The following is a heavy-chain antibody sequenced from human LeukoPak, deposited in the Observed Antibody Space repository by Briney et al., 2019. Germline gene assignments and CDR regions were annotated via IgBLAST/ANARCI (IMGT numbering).Heavy chain of an antibody. CDR3: ARDRRGSRGFDY. Sequence: TSETLSLTCAVYGGSFSGYYWSWIRQPAGKGLEWIGRIYTSGSTNYNPSLKSRVTISLDTSKNQFSLKLSSVTAADTAVYYCARDRRGSRGFDYWGQGTLVTVSS. CDR1: GGSFSGYY. CDR2: IYTSGST. J-gene: IGHJ4*02. V-gene: IGHV4-4*07. D-gene: IGHD1-26*01.